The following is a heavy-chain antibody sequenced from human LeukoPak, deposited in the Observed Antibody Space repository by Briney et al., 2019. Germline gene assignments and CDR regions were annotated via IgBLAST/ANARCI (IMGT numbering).Heavy chain of an antibody. V-gene: IGHV3-74*01. CDR1: GFTFSSNW. J-gene: IGHJ4*02. CDR3: AKNFHGDYEFSYFDY. Sequence: GGSLRLSCAASGFTFSSNWMHWVRQAPGKGPVWVSRINEDGSTTNYADSVKGRFTISRDNSKNTLYLQMNSLRAEDTAVYYCAKNFHGDYEFSYFDYWGQGTLVTVSS. CDR2: INEDGSTT. D-gene: IGHD4-17*01.